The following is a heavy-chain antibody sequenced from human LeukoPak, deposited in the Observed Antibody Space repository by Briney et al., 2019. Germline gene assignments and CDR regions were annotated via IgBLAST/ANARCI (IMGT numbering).Heavy chain of an antibody. D-gene: IGHD3-9*01. J-gene: IGHJ3*02. CDR3: ARDPAGGYFDWFFGRDDAFDI. CDR1: GYTFTIYY. Sequence: ASVKVSCKASGYTFTIYYMHWVRQAPGQGLEWMGIINPSGGSRSYAQKFQGRVTMTRDTSTRTVYMELSSLRSEDTAVYYCARDPAGGYFDWFFGRDDAFDIWGQGTMVTVSS. CDR2: INPSGGSR. V-gene: IGHV1-46*01.